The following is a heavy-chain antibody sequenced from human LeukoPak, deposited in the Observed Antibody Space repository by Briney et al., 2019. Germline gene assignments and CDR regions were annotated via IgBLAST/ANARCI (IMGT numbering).Heavy chain of an antibody. D-gene: IGHD3-22*01. Sequence: ASVKVSCTASGYTFTSYAMHWVRQAPGQRLEWMGWINAGNGNTNYAQKLQGRVTMTTDTSTSTAYMELRSLRSDDTAVYYCARDIGRITMIVALDYWGQGTLVTVSS. CDR3: ARDIGRITMIVALDY. CDR1: GYTFTSYA. CDR2: INAGNGNT. J-gene: IGHJ4*02. V-gene: IGHV1-3*01.